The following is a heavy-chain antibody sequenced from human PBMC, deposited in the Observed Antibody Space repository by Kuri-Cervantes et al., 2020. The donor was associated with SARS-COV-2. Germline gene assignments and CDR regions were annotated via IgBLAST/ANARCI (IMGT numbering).Heavy chain of an antibody. CDR2: INHRGDT. J-gene: IGHJ2*01. CDR1: YGTLTGYQ. D-gene: IGHD3-22*01. Sequence: SQTLSLTCALYYGTLTGYQWSWIRQPPGKGLEWIGGINHRGDTYYNPSLEGRVTISRDTSENKFSLRLSSVTAADTAVYYCARDSPGRYYDSSGYAPWPRYFDLWGRGTLVTVSS. CDR3: ARDSPGRYYDSSGYAPWPRYFDL. V-gene: IGHV4-34*01.